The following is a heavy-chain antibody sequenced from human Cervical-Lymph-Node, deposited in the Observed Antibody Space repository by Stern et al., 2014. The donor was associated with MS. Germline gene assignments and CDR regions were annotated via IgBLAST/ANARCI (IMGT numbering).Heavy chain of an antibody. Sequence: VQLVESGGGVVQPGRSLRLSCAASGFTFSSYGMHWVRQAPGKGLEWVAVIWYDGSNKYYAESGKGRLTISRDNHKTQVYLQMNSLRAEDTAVYYCARETGTGTSYGMDVWVQGTTVTVSS. J-gene: IGHJ6*02. CDR2: IWYDGSNK. CDR3: ARETGTGTSYGMDV. CDR1: GFTFSSYG. V-gene: IGHV3-33*01. D-gene: IGHD3/OR15-3a*01.